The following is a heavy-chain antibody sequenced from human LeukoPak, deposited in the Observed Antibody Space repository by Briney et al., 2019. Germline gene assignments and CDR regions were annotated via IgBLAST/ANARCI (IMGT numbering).Heavy chain of an antibody. CDR3: AKQGSTSFSGRAFDI. CDR2: IRYDGSNK. J-gene: IGHJ3*02. V-gene: IGHV3-30*02. Sequence: GGSLSLSCAASGFTFSSYGMHWVRQAPGKGLEWVAFIRYDGSNKYYADSVKGRFTISRDNSKNTLYLQMNSLRAEDTAVYYCAKQGSTSFSGRAFDIWGQGTMVTVSS. CDR1: GFTFSSYG. D-gene: IGHD2-2*01.